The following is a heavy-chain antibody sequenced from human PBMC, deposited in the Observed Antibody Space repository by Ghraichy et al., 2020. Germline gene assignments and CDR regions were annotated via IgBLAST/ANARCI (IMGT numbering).Heavy chain of an antibody. Sequence: SVKVSCKASGGTFSSYAISWVRQAPGQGLEWMGGIIPIFGTANYAQKFQGRVTITADESTSTAYMELSSLRSEDTAVYYCARAVVDTAMAWPPVGYWGQGTLVTVSS. J-gene: IGHJ4*02. CDR1: GGTFSSYA. D-gene: IGHD5-18*01. CDR2: IIPIFGTA. CDR3: ARAVVDTAMAWPPVGY. V-gene: IGHV1-69*13.